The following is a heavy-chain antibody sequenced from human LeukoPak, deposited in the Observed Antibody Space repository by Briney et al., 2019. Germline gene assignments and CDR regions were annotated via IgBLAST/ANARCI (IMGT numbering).Heavy chain of an antibody. CDR1: GGSISSYS. J-gene: IGHJ5*02. Sequence: SETLSLTCTLPGGSISSYSWSWIRHPPGEGLEWIGYIYYSVSTNNNPSLKRRATISLDTSKNQLSLNLRSVTVADTAVYYCARETIALHHGGGDCYLSWLDPWGQGTLVTVSS. CDR3: ARETIALHHGGGDCYLSWLDP. V-gene: IGHV4-59*01. D-gene: IGHD2-21*02. CDR2: IYYSVST.